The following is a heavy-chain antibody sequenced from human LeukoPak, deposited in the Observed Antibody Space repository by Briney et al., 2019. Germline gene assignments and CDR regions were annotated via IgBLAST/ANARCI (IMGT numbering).Heavy chain of an antibody. CDR3: ASCYCSGGSCSQNWFDP. CDR2: INHSGST. Sequence: SETLSLTCAVYGGSFSGYYWSWIRQPPGKGLEWIGEINHSGSTNYNPSHKSRVTISVDTSKNQFSLKLSSVTAADTAVYYCASCYCSGGSCSQNWFDPWGQGTLVTVSS. V-gene: IGHV4-34*01. CDR1: GGSFSGYY. D-gene: IGHD2-15*01. J-gene: IGHJ5*02.